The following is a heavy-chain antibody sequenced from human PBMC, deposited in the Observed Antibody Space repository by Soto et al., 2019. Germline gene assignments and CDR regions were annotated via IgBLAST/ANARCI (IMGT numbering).Heavy chain of an antibody. CDR1: GFTFSSYA. CDR3: AKGVPGIAVAGTGYFQH. V-gene: IGHV3-23*01. D-gene: IGHD6-19*01. Sequence: PGGSLRLSCAASGFTFSSYAMSWVRQAPGKGLEWVSGISGSGDSTYYADSVEGRFTISRDNSKNTLYLQMNSLRAEDTAVYYCAKGVPGIAVAGTGYFQHWGQGTLVTVSS. J-gene: IGHJ1*01. CDR2: ISGSGDST.